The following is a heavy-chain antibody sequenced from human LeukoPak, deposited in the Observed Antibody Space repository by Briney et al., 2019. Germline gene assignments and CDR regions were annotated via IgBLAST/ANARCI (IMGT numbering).Heavy chain of an antibody. V-gene: IGHV4-39*07. CDR2: IYYSGST. D-gene: IGHD2-8*01. CDR1: GGSISSSSYY. J-gene: IGHJ5*02. Sequence: PSETLSLTCTVSGGSISSSSYYWGWIRQPPGKGLEWIGSIYYSGSTYYNPSLKSRVTISVDTSKNQFSLKLSSVTAADTAVYYCASTIVLMVYADNWFDPWGQGTLVTASS. CDR3: ASTIVLMVYADNWFDP.